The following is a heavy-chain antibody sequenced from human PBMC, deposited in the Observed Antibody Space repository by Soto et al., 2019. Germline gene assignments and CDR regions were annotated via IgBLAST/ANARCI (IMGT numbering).Heavy chain of an antibody. CDR3: AREYYDFWSGYKSLDY. CDR2: INPNSGDT. CDR1: GYTFTGYY. D-gene: IGHD3-3*01. V-gene: IGHV1-2*02. J-gene: IGHJ4*02. Sequence: ASVKVSCKASGYTFTGYYMHWVRQAPGQGLEWMGWINPNSGDTNYAQKFQGRVTMTRDTSISTAYMELSRLRSDDTAVYYCAREYYDFWSGYKSLDYCGQRTLVTVSS.